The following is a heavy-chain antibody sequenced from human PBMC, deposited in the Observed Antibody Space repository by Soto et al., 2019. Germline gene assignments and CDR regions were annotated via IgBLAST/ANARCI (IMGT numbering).Heavy chain of an antibody. D-gene: IGHD3-10*01. CDR3: ARDHLRITMVRGKFDY. V-gene: IGHV3-11*01. J-gene: IGHJ4*02. CDR1: GFTFSDYY. Sequence: LRLSCAASGFTFSDYYMSWIRQAPGKGLEWVSYISSSGSTIYYADSVKGRFTISRDNAKNSLYLQMNSLRAEDTAVYYCARDHLRITMVRGKFDYWGQGTLVTVSS. CDR2: ISSSGSTI.